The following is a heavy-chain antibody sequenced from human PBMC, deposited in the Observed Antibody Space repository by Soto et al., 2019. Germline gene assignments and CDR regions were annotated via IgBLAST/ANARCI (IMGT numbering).Heavy chain of an antibody. CDR2: IKNTGGNT. Sequence: PGGSLRLSCAASGFTYSSYAMSWVRQAPGKGLEWVSAIKNTGGNTYYADSVKGRFTISRDNSKNTLYLQMNSLRAEDTAVYFCARDLGYTGFEHWFDPWGQGTLVTVSS. J-gene: IGHJ5*02. CDR3: ARDLGYTGFEHWFDP. V-gene: IGHV3-23*01. D-gene: IGHD5-12*01. CDR1: GFTYSSYA.